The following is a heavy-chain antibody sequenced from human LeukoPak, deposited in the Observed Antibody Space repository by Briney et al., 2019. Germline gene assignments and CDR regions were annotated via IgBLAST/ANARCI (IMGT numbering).Heavy chain of an antibody. CDR1: GGSFSGYY. J-gene: IGHJ4*02. V-gene: IGHV4-34*01. D-gene: IGHD2-2*02. CDR3: ARGLGPDCSSTSCYTPFDY. CDR2: INHSGST. Sequence: PSETLSLTCALYGGSFSGYYWSWIRQPPGKGLEWIGEINHSGSTNYNPSLKSRVTISVDTSKNQFSLKLSSVTAADTAVYYCARGLGPDCSSTSCYTPFDYWGQGTLVTVSS.